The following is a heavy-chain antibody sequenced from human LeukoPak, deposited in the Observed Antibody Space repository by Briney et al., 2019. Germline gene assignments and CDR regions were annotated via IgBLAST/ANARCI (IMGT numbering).Heavy chain of an antibody. D-gene: IGHD1-1*01. Sequence: GASVKVSCKASGYTFINYGITWVRQAPGQGLEGIGWINSYTRDTEYAPKFQGRVTMTTDTSTGTGTVYMELMSLRSDDTAVYYCARRQLSRLTWFDAWGQGTLVTVSS. CDR2: INSYTRDT. CDR1: GYTFINYG. J-gene: IGHJ5*02. CDR3: ARRQLSRLTWFDA. V-gene: IGHV1-18*01.